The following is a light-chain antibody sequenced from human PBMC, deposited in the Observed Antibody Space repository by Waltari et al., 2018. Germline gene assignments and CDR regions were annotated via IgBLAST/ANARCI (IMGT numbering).Light chain of an antibody. Sequence: QSALTQPASVAGSPGQSITISCTGTSSDIGSYSLVSWYQQQPGKAPKLIVYEVTRRPSVVSLRFSGSKSDNTASLTISGLQAEDEADYYCCSYGGVPSYVLFGGGTKLTVL. CDR1: SSDIGSYSL. J-gene: IGLJ2*01. V-gene: IGLV2-23*02. CDR3: CSYGGVPSYVL. CDR2: EVT.